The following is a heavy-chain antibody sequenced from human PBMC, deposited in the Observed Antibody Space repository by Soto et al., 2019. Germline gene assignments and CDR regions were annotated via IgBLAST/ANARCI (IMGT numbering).Heavy chain of an antibody. CDR1: RASLSSSTDY. D-gene: IGHD6-6*01. CDR2: IYYSGNT. CDR3: ASSSPFHY. V-gene: IGHV4-39*01. Sequence: PSETLSLTCRVSRASLSSSTDYWSWIRQPPGRGPEWIGSIYYSGNTYYKPSLKSRVSISIDTSRNQFSLKLTSVTAADTGVYYCASSSPFHYWGPGILVTVS. J-gene: IGHJ4*02.